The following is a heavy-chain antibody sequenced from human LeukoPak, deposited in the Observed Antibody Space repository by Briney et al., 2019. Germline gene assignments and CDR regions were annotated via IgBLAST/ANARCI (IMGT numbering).Heavy chain of an antibody. CDR1: GYSFTDYY. CDR2: IIPILDAA. CDR3: ARFPVRGYTYGSVIHHMDV. Sequence: SVKLSCKASGYSFTDYYMHWVRQAPGQGLEWMGRIIPILDAADSAQKFQGRLTISADKSTSTVYMELSSLRSEDTAIYFCARFPVRGYTYGSVIHHMDVWGQGTTVTVSS. D-gene: IGHD5-18*01. J-gene: IGHJ6*02. V-gene: IGHV1-69*08.